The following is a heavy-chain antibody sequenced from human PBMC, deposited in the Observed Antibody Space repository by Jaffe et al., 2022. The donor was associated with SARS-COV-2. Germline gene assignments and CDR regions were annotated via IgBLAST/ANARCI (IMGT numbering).Heavy chain of an antibody. CDR1: GYTFTSYD. V-gene: IGHV1-8*01. CDR2: MNPNSGNT. CDR3: ARGGEVYCSGGSCYRYYYGMDV. Sequence: QVQLVQSGAEVKKPGASVKVSCKASGYTFTSYDINWVRQATGQGLEWMGWMNPNSGNTGYAQKFQGRVTMTRNTSISTAYMELSSLRSEDTAVYYCARGGEVYCSGGSCYRYYYGMDVWGQGTTVTVSS. D-gene: IGHD2-15*01. J-gene: IGHJ6*02.